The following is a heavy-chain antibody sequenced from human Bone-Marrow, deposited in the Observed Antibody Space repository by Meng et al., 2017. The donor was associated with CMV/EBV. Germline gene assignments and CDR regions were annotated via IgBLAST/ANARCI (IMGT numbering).Heavy chain of an antibody. J-gene: IGHJ4*02. CDR1: GYTFTGYY. CDR2: INPNSGGT. Sequence: ASVKVSCKASGYTFTGYYMHWVRQAPGQGLEWMGWINPNSGGTNYAQKFQGRVTMTRDTSISTAYMELSRLRSDDTAVYYCARRVASVVAGSLDYWGQGTLVTFSS. CDR3: ARRVASVVAGSLDY. D-gene: IGHD2-15*01. V-gene: IGHV1-2*02.